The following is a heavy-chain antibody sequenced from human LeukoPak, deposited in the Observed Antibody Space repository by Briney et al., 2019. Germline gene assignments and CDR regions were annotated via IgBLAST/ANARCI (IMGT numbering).Heavy chain of an antibody. D-gene: IGHD2-2*01. Sequence: GGSLRLSCAASGFTFSSYAMHWVRQAPGKGLEWVAVISYDGSNKYYADSVKGRFTISRDNSKNTLYLQMNSLRAEDTAVYYCAELRGSSSTSSDYWGQGTLVTVSS. CDR1: GFTFSSYA. CDR2: ISYDGSNK. CDR3: AELRGSSSTSSDY. V-gene: IGHV3-30*04. J-gene: IGHJ4*02.